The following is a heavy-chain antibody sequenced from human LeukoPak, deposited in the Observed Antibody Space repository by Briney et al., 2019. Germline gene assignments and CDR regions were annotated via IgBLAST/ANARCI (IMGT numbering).Heavy chain of an antibody. CDR2: ISPNDVNR. CDR1: GFNFSDYY. J-gene: IGHJ4*02. D-gene: IGHD3-10*01. V-gene: IGHV3-11*01. CDR3: AGFGSPDDH. Sequence: GGSLRLSCVGSGFNFSDYYMSWIRQAPGKGLEWISYISPNDVNRYYVDSVKGRFTVSRDNAKNSLFLRMNSLRVEDTAVYYCAGFGSPDDHWGQGTLVTVSS.